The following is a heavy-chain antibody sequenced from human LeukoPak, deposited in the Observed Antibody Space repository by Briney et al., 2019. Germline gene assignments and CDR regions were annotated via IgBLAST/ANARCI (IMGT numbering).Heavy chain of an antibody. CDR1: GGSFSSGGYY. D-gene: IGHD3-10*02. CDR3: ARHLSGTTMSHYFDF. Sequence: PSETLSLTCTVSGGSFSSGGYYWSWIRQRPGQGLEWIGYIYYSGSNSYNPSLSSRVSISVDTSKNQVSLKMKSVTDTDSAVYYCARHLSGTTMSHYFDFWGQGTLVPVSS. V-gene: IGHV4-39*01. J-gene: IGHJ4*02. CDR2: IYYSGSN.